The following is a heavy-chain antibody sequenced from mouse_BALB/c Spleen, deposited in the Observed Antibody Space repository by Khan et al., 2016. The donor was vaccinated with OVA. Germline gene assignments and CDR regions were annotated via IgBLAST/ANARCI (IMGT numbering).Heavy chain of an antibody. J-gene: IGHJ3*01. Sequence: EVQLQQSGPELAKPGDSMKISCKASNYSFTDYTMNWVKQSHGKNLEWIGLINPYHGGSNYNQKFKGKATLTVAKSSSTAYMELLSLTSEDSAVYYCTRSGYGGFAYWGQGTLVTVSA. D-gene: IGHD1-2*01. V-gene: IGHV1-18*01. CDR2: INPYHGGS. CDR3: TRSGYGGFAY. CDR1: NYSFTDYT.